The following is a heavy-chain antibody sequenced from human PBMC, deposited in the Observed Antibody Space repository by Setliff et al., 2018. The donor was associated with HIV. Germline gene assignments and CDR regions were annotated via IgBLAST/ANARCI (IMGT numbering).Heavy chain of an antibody. CDR1: GFTFSSYG. V-gene: IGHV3-33*03. Sequence: PGGSLRLSCAASGFTFSSYGMHWVRQAPGKGLEWVAVIWYDGSNKYYADSVKGRFTISRDNAKNSLYLQMNSLRAEDTAVYYCASHFGYCSSTSCEGYWGQGALVTVSS. D-gene: IGHD2-2*01. CDR2: IWYDGSNK. CDR3: ASHFGYCSSTSCEGY. J-gene: IGHJ4*02.